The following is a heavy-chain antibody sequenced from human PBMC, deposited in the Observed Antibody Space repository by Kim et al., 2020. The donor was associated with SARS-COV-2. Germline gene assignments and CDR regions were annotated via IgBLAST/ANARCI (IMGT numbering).Heavy chain of an antibody. CDR2: MTGSGGST. D-gene: IGHD6-13*01. CDR3: VKGSTSSRPYFFDC. CDR1: RFLFSNYA. Sequence: GGSLRLSCAASRFLFSNYAMSWVRQTPGMGLEWVSAMTGSGGSTYYSDSVRGRFTISRDNSKNTLYLQMNSLRPEDTAVYFCVKGSTSSRPYFFDCWGQGTLVTVSS. V-gene: IGHV3-23*01. J-gene: IGHJ4*02.